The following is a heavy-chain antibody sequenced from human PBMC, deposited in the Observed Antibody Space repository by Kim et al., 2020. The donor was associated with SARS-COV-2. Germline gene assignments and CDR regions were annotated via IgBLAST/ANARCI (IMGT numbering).Heavy chain of an antibody. V-gene: IGHV4-39*07. CDR3: ARSISGYFQPFDY. J-gene: IGHJ4*02. Sequence: SETLSLTCTVSGGSISSSSYYWGWIRQPPGKGLEWIGSIYYSGSTYYNPSLKSRVTISVDTSKNQFSLKLSSVTAADTAVYYCARSISGYFQPFDYWGQGTLVTVSS. CDR1: GGSISSSSYY. D-gene: IGHD3-9*01. CDR2: IYYSGST.